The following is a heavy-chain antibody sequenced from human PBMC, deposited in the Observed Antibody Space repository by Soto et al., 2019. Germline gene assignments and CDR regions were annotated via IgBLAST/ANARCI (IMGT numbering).Heavy chain of an antibody. Sequence: GGSLRLSCAASGFTFSSYAMHWVRQAPGKGLEWVAVISYDGSNKYYADSVKGRFTISRDNSKNTLYLQMNSLGAEDTAVYYCARGAAPAAKKNWFDPWGQGTLVTVSS. D-gene: IGHD2-2*01. J-gene: IGHJ5*02. V-gene: IGHV3-30-3*01. CDR1: GFTFSSYA. CDR3: ARGAAPAAKKNWFDP. CDR2: ISYDGSNK.